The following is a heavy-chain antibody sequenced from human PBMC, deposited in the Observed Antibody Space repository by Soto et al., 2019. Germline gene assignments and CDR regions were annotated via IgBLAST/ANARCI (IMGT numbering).Heavy chain of an antibody. J-gene: IGHJ4*02. CDR2: ISYDGSNK. D-gene: IGHD5-12*01. Sequence: GGSLRLSCAASGFTFSSYAMHWVRQAPGKGLEWVAVISYDGSNKYYADSVKGRFTISRDNSKNTLYLQMNRLRAEDTAVYYCARGGAWLRFQPTIDYWGQGTLVTVSS. CDR1: GFTFSSYA. CDR3: ARGGAWLRFQPTIDY. V-gene: IGHV3-30-3*01.